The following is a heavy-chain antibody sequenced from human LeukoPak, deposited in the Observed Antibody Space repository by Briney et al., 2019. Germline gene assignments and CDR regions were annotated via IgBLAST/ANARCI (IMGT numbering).Heavy chain of an antibody. CDR1: GFTFDDYA. Sequence: PGRSLRLSCAASGFTFDDYAMHWVRQASGKGLEWVSGISWNSGSIGYADSVKGRFTISRDNSKNTLYLQMNSLRAEDTAVYYCASGRKLWFGELLSAFDIWGQGTMVTVSS. CDR3: ASGRKLWFGELLSAFDI. J-gene: IGHJ3*02. V-gene: IGHV3-9*01. CDR2: ISWNSGSI. D-gene: IGHD3-10*01.